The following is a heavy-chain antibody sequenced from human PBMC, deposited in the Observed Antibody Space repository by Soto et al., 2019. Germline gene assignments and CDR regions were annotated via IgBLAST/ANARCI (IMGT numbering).Heavy chain of an antibody. CDR3: AQEDYYDREY. CDR1: GFTFSSYA. V-gene: IGHV3-23*01. CDR2: ISGSGGST. J-gene: IGHJ4*02. Sequence: PGGSLRLSCAASGFTFSSYAMSLVRQSPGKGLEWVSAISGSGGSTYYADSVKGRFTISRDNSKKTLYLQMNSLRAEDTAVYYCAQEDYYDREYWGQGTMVTVSS. D-gene: IGHD3-22*01.